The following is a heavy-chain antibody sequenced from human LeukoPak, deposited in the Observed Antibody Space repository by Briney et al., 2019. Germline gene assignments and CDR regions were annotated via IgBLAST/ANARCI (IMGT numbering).Heavy chain of an antibody. V-gene: IGHV4-39*01. CDR1: GGSISTSAFY. CDR2: IYDSGNE. Sequence: SETLSLTCTVSGGSISTSAFYWGWIRQPPGKGLEWIGSIYDSGNEFYNPSLKSRVTISADTPKNQFSLKLNSVTAADTAMYYCARQISDYYYYYMDVWGEGITVTVSS. D-gene: IGHD2/OR15-2a*01. J-gene: IGHJ6*03. CDR3: ARQISDYYYYYMDV.